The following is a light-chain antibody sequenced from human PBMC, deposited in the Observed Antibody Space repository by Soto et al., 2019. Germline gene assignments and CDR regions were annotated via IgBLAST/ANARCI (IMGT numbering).Light chain of an antibody. CDR2: DVS. V-gene: IGLV2-14*01. CDR3: SSFTSSTTRV. J-gene: IGLJ1*01. CDR1: SSDVGGYDY. Sequence: QSALTQPASVSGSPGQSITISCTGSSSDVGGYDYVSSYQQYPGKAPKLMIYDVSNRPSGVSNRFSGSKSGNTASLTISGLQADDEADYYCSSFTSSTTRVFGTGTKLTVL.